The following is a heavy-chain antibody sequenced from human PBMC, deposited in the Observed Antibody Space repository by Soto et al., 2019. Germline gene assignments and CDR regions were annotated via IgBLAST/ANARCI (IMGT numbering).Heavy chain of an antibody. CDR3: AKDGGADGYFGNWLDP. D-gene: IGHD5-12*01. J-gene: IGHJ5*02. Sequence: QVHLVQSGAEVKKPGSSVNVSCKASGGTFSNYAITWVRQAPEQGLEWVGRIIPIFGTTNVAQKFQGRVTITADESTTTAYMELSGLRSDDTAVYYCAKDGGADGYFGNWLDPWGQGTLVTVSS. V-gene: IGHV1-69*15. CDR1: GGTFSNYA. CDR2: IIPIFGTT.